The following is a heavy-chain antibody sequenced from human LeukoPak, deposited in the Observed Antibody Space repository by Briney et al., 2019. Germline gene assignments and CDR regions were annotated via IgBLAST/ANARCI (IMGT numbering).Heavy chain of an antibody. J-gene: IGHJ4*02. CDR3: SRGYNYAEDY. CDR1: GLTLSSHY. CDR2: INTDGSTT. Sequence: GGPLRLSCAPSGLTLSSHYMHWVRHAPGKGLVWVSAINTDGSTTTYAHSAKGRFTISKDNANNTLYLQLNSLRVQDTAVCYCSRGYNYAEDYWGQGTLVTVSS. D-gene: IGHD5-18*01. V-gene: IGHV3-74*01.